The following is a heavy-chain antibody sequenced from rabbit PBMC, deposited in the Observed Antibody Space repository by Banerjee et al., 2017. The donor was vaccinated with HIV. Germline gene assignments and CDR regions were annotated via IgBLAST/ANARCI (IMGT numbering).Heavy chain of an antibody. CDR1: GFSFSSYYY. D-gene: IGHD6-1*01. CDR3: ARGSGDVTYAYLI. J-gene: IGHJ2*01. Sequence: QEQLEESGGDLVKPEGSLTLTCTASGFSFSSYYYMCWVRQAPGKGPEWITCIYTGTGNTYYASWAKGRFTISKTSSTTVTLRMTSLTAADTATYFCARGSGDVTYAYLIWGPGTLVTVS. V-gene: IGHV1S45*01. CDR2: IYTGTGNT.